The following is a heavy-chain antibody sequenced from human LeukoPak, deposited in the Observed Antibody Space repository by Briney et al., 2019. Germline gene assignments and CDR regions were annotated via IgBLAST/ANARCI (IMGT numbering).Heavy chain of an antibody. CDR3: ATTYNYYDSSTYYFRPDY. J-gene: IGHJ4*02. D-gene: IGHD3-22*01. CDR2: IKQDGSEK. Sequence: GGSLRLSCAASGFTFSSYWMSWVRQAPGKGLEWVANIKQDGSEKYYVDSVKGRFTISRDNAKNSLYLQMNSLRAENTAVYYCATTYNYYDSSTYYFRPDYWGQGTLVTVSS. V-gene: IGHV3-7*01. CDR1: GFTFSSYW.